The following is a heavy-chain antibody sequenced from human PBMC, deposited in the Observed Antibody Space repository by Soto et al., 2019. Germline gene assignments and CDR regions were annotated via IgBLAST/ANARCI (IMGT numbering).Heavy chain of an antibody. D-gene: IGHD6-13*01. Sequence: HVQLVESGGGVVQPGRSLRLACVASGFIFSGHGMHWVRQVPGKGLEWVAVDSYDGRYTHYADSVKGRFTLSRDNSKNKVYLQMSSLRAEDAARYNCAKDRPNSSNWPDYWGQGTLVTVSS. CDR3: AKDRPNSSNWPDY. V-gene: IGHV3-30*18. CDR2: DSYDGRYT. J-gene: IGHJ4*02. CDR1: GFIFSGHG.